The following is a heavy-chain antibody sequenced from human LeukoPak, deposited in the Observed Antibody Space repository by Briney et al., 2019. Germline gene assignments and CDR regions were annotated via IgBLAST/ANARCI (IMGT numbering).Heavy chain of an antibody. D-gene: IGHD4-17*01. CDR2: INHSGST. Sequence: SETLSLTCTVSGGSISSYYWSWIRQPPGKGLEWIGEINHSGSTNYNPSLKSRVTISVDTSKNQFSLKLSSVTAADTAVYYCARGGWEVTTITLRVPSYRYFDYWGQGTLVTVSS. J-gene: IGHJ4*02. CDR1: GGSISSYY. V-gene: IGHV4-34*01. CDR3: ARGGWEVTTITLRVPSYRYFDY.